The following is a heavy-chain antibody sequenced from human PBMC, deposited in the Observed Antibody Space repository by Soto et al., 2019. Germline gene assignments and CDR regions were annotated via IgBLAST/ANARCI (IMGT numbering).Heavy chain of an antibody. J-gene: IGHJ6*02. Sequence: GGSLRLSCAASGFTFSSYWMSWVRQAPGKGLEWVANIKQDGSEKYYVDSVKGRFIISRDNAKNSLYLQMNSLRAEDTAVYYCARDVPKGGVVFNNYYGMDVWGQGTTVTVSS. CDR3: ARDVPKGGVVFNNYYGMDV. V-gene: IGHV3-7*01. D-gene: IGHD3-3*01. CDR1: GFTFSSYW. CDR2: IKQDGSEK.